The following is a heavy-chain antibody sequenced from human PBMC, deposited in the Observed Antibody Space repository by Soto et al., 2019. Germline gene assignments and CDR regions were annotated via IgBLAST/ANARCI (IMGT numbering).Heavy chain of an antibody. CDR2: ISYDGSNK. CDR3: AKDYNNWFDP. CDR1: GFTFSSYG. J-gene: IGHJ5*02. V-gene: IGHV3-30*18. D-gene: IGHD1-1*01. Sequence: GGSLRLSCAASGFTFSSYGMHWVRQAPGKGLEWVAVISYDGSNKYYADSVKGRFTISRDNSKDTLYLQMNSLRAEDTAVYYCAKDYNNWFDPWGQGTLVTVSS.